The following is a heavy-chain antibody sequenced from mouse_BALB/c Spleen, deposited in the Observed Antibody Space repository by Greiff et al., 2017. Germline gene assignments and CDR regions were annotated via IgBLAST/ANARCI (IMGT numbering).Heavy chain of an antibody. CDR3: ARGDPAAEFDY. J-gene: IGHJ2*01. CDR2: INPSNGRT. CDR1: GYTFTSYW. Sequence: QVQLQQPGAELVKPGASVKLSCKASGYTFTSYWMHWVKQRPGQGLEWIGEINPSNGRTNYNEKFKSKATLTVDKSSSTAYMQLSSLTSEDSAVYYCARGDPAAEFDYWGQGTTLTVSS. D-gene: IGHD3-3*01. V-gene: IGHV1S81*02.